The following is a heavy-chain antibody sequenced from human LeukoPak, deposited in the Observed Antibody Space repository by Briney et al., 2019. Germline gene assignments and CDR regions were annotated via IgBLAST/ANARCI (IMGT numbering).Heavy chain of an antibody. CDR1: GGPISSGDYY. J-gene: IGHJ6*03. Sequence: SETLSLTCTASGGPISSGDYYWSWIRQPPGKGLEWIGYIYYSGSTYYNPSLKSRVTISVDTSKNQFSLKLSSVTAADTAVYYCARVDYYYYYMDVWGKGTTVTVSS. CDR2: IYYSGST. CDR3: ARVDYYYYYMDV. V-gene: IGHV4-30-4*08.